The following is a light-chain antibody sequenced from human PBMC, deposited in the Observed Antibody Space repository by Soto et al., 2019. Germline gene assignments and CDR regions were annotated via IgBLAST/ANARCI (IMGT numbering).Light chain of an antibody. Sequence: EIVLTQSPATLSSSPGERATLSCRASQSVSRYLAWYQQKPGQAPRLLIYDASNRATGIPARFSGSGSGTDFTLTISSLEPEDFAVYYCQQRCDWPSTFGGGTKVQIK. J-gene: IGKJ4*01. V-gene: IGKV3-11*01. CDR1: QSVSRY. CDR2: DAS. CDR3: QQRCDWPST.